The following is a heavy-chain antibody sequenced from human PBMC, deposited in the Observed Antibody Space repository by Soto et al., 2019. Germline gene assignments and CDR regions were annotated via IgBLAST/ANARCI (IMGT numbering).Heavy chain of an antibody. CDR2: IGSRGRDT. Sequence: GGSLRLSCAVSGFTINSHAMGWFRQAPGKGLEWVSAIGSRGRDTYYADSVKGRFTISRDNSKNTVSLQMNSLRAEDTAVYYCAILGGTYYAFDFWGQGTLVTVSS. V-gene: IGHV3-23*01. D-gene: IGHD1-26*01. CDR1: GFTINSHA. CDR3: AILGGTYYAFDF. J-gene: IGHJ3*01.